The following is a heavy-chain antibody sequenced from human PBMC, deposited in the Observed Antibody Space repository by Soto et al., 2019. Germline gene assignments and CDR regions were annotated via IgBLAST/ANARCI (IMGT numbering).Heavy chain of an antibody. CDR2: TSATGSTT. V-gene: IGHV3-23*01. CDR1: GFTFSTHA. Sequence: GGSLRLSGAVSGFTFSTHAMSWVRQAPGKGLEWVSGTSATGSTTYYADSVKGQFTISRDNSKNTLYLQMNSLRAEDTAVYYCAKQSKWSSTSCYSGGSTCPLDCWGQGTLVTVPQ. J-gene: IGHJ4*02. D-gene: IGHD2-2*02. CDR3: AKQSKWSSTSCYSGGSTCPLDC.